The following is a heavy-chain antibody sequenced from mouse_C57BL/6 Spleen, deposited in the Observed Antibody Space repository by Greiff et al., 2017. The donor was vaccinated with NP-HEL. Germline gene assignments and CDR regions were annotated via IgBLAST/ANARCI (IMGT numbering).Heavy chain of an antibody. J-gene: IGHJ4*01. CDR3: ARGGYYYAMDY. Sequence: EVQLQQSGPELVKPGASVTIPCKASGYTFTDYNMDWVKQRHGRNLEWIGDINPNNGGTIYNQKFKGKATLTGDKSSSTAYMELRSVASEDTAVYYCARGGYYYAMDYWGQGTSVTVSS. V-gene: IGHV1-18*01. CDR1: GYTFTDYN. CDR2: INPNNGGT.